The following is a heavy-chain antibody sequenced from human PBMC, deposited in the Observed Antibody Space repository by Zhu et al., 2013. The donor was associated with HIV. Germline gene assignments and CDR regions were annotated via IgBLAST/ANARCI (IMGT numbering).Heavy chain of an antibody. D-gene: IGHD6-19*01. V-gene: IGHV4-61*01. CDR2: IYYSGST. CDR1: GGSVSSGSYY. CDR3: ARDSRDEGAVAGVDY. J-gene: IGHJ4*02. Sequence: QVQLQESGPGLVKPSETLSLTCTVSGGSVSSGSYYWSWIRQPPGKGLEWIGYIYYSGSTNYNPSLKSRVTISVDTSKNQFSLKLSSVTAADTAVYYCARDSRDEGAVAGVDYWGQGTLVTVSS.